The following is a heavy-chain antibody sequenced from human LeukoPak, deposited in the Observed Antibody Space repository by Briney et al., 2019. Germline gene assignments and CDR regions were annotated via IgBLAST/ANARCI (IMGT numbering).Heavy chain of an antibody. CDR3: AKGSLNAPNPDAAFDY. J-gene: IGHJ4*02. CDR2: ISGSGGSA. CDR1: GFTFSSYA. Sequence: SGGSLRLSCAASGFTFSSYAMSWVRQAPGKGLEWVSAISGSGGSAYYADSVKGRFTTSRDNSKNTLYLQMNSLRAEDTAVYYCAKGSLNAPNPDAAFDYWGQGTLVTVSS. V-gene: IGHV3-23*01.